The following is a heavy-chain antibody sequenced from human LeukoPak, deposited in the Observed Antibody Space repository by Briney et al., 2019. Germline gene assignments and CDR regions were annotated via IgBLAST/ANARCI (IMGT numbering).Heavy chain of an antibody. V-gene: IGHV3-30*03. CDR2: ISYDGSNK. CDR3: ARGSVDGDYLFS. CDR1: GFTFDDYG. J-gene: IGHJ5*02. D-gene: IGHD4-17*01. Sequence: GGSLRLSCAASGFTFDDYGMHWVRQAPGKGLEWVAVISYDGSNKYYTDSVKGRFTISRDNSKNTLFLQMNSLRAEDTALYYCARGSVDGDYLFSWGQGTLVTVSS.